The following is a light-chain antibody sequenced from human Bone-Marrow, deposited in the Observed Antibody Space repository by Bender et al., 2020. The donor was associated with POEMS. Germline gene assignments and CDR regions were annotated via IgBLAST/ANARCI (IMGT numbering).Light chain of an antibody. V-gene: IGLV1-44*01. J-gene: IGLJ2*01. CDR1: SIGRNP. CDR2: ADD. Sequence: QSVLTQPPSASGTPGQRVTISCSGGSIGRNPINWYQQLPGTAPRLVIYADDRRPSGIPERFSGSNSGNTATLTISGTQPMDEADYYCQAWDSSLVLFGGGTKLTVL. CDR3: QAWDSSLVL.